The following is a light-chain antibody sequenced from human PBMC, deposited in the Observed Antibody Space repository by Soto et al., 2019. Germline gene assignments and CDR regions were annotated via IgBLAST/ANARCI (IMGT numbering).Light chain of an antibody. CDR3: PQYNNWPIT. CDR1: QSIATN. J-gene: IGKJ5*01. Sequence: EVVMTQSPATLSVSPGERATLSCRASQSIATNLAWFQQKPGQAPRLLIYGASTRATGVPARFSGSGSGAQFTLTISSLQSEDFAVYYCPQYNNWPITLGQGTRLEIK. CDR2: GAS. V-gene: IGKV3-15*01.